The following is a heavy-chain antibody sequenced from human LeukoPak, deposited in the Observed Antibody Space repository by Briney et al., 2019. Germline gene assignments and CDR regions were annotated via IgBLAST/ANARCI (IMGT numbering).Heavy chain of an antibody. CDR1: GYTFTSYY. CDR3: ARGGGSNRIVLMVYAMPGSYYFDY. J-gene: IGHJ4*02. D-gene: IGHD2-8*01. Sequence: ASVKVSCKASGYTFTSYYMHWVRQAPGQGLEWMGWINPNSGGTNYALKFQGRVTMTRDTSISTAYMELSRLRSDDTAVYYCARGGGSNRIVLMVYAMPGSYYFDYWGQGTLVTVSS. V-gene: IGHV1-2*02. CDR2: INPNSGGT.